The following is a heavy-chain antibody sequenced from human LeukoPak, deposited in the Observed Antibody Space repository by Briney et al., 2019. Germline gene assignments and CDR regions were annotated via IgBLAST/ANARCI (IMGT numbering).Heavy chain of an antibody. D-gene: IGHD6-19*01. CDR3: ARDLEIAGAGHWYFDL. CDR1: GYTFTGYN. Sequence: ASVKVSCMASGYTFTGYNMHWVRQAPGQGLEWMSWINPNSGGTNYAQTFQGRVTMTRDTSISTAYMELSRLRSDDTAAYYCARDLEIAGAGHWYFDLWGRGTLVTVSS. CDR2: INPNSGGT. J-gene: IGHJ2*01. V-gene: IGHV1-2*02.